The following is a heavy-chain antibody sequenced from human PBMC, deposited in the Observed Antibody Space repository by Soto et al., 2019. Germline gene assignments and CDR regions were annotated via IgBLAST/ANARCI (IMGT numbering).Heavy chain of an antibody. J-gene: IGHJ4*01. Sequence: QLVASGGDLVQPGGSLRLSCEASGFSMSGYSMCWVRQSAGKGLEWLAYITVVTGNTRYADSVKGRFTISADRGRNSVFLQLTSLRDEATAVYYCVRDLDLGGDMAQGDFWGQGTLVTVSS. D-gene: IGHD2-21*01. CDR2: ITVVTGNT. CDR3: VRDLDLGGDMAQGDF. CDR1: GFSMSGYS. V-gene: IGHV3-48*02.